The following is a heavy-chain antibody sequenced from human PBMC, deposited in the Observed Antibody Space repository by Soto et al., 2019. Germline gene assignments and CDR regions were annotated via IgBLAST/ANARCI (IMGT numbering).Heavy chain of an antibody. D-gene: IGHD3-3*01. CDR2: ISGSGGST. V-gene: IGHV3-23*01. Sequence: GGSLRLSCAASGFTFSSYAMSWVRQAPGKGLEWVSAISGSGGSTYYADSVKGRFTISRDNSKNTLYLQMNSPRAEDTAVYYCAGVTYYDFWSGYFPPYYYGMDVWGQGTTVTVSS. J-gene: IGHJ6*02. CDR3: AGVTYYDFWSGYFPPYYYGMDV. CDR1: GFTFSSYA.